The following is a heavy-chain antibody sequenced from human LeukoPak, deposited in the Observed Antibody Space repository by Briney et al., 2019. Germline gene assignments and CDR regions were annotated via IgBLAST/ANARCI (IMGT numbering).Heavy chain of an antibody. J-gene: IGHJ4*02. CDR1: GGSISSSSYY. CDR3: ARSRYYGSGRHPDY. CDR2: IYYSGST. Sequence: PSETLSLTCTVSGGSISSSSYYWGWIRQPPGKGLEWIGSIYYSGSTYYNPSLKSRVTISVDTSKNQFSLELSSVTAADTAVYYCARSRYYGSGRHPDYWGQGTLVTVSS. V-gene: IGHV4-39*01. D-gene: IGHD3-10*01.